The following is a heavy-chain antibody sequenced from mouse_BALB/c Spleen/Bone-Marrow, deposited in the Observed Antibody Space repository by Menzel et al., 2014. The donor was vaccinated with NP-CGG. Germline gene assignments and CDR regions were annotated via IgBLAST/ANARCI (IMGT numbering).Heavy chain of an antibody. J-gene: IGHJ4*01. CDR1: GFNIKDTY. CDR3: ARWEYYAMDY. CDR2: IDPANGNT. Sequence: EVKLQESGAELVKPGASVKLSCTASGFNIKDTYMHWVKQRPEQGLEWIGRIDPANGNTKYDPKFQGKATMTADTSSNTAYLQLSSLTSEDTAVCYCARWEYYAMDYWGQGTSVTVSS. V-gene: IGHV14-3*02. D-gene: IGHD4-1*01.